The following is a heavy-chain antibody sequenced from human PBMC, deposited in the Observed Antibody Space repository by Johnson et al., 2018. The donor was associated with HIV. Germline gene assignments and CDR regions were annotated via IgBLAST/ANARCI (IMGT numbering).Heavy chain of an antibody. D-gene: IGHD6-13*01. CDR3: AKVRRGSSWYIAFDI. J-gene: IGHJ3*02. Sequence: QVQLVESGGGVVQPGRSLRLSCAASGFTFSTYGMHWVRQAPGKGLEWVAVMWYDGSNRYYADSVKGRFTISRDNSKNTLYLQMNSLRAEDTAVYYCAKVRRGSSWYIAFDIWGQGTMVTVSS. V-gene: IGHV3-33*06. CDR2: MWYDGSNR. CDR1: GFTFSTYG.